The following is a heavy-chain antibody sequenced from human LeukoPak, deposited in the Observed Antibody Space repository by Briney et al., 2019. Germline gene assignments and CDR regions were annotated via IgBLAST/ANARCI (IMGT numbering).Heavy chain of an antibody. CDR2: ISYSGST. V-gene: IGHV4-31*03. D-gene: IGHD2-2*01. CDR3: ARDSSRDYFDY. J-gene: IGHJ4*02. CDR1: GGSISSGCYY. Sequence: SETLSLTCTVSGGSISSGCYYWSWIRQHPGKGLEWIGYISYSGSTYYNPSLKSRVTISVDTSKNQFSLKLSSVTAADTAVYYCARDSSRDYFDYWGQGTLVTVSS.